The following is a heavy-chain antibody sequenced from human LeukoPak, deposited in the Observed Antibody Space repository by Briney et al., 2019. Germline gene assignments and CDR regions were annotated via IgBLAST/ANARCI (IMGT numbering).Heavy chain of an antibody. CDR1: GFTFNTYA. J-gene: IGHJ4*02. V-gene: IGHV3-23*01. CDR2: ISDAGGST. CDR3: AKDLRRRNWGTYYFDC. Sequence: GGSLRLSCAASGFTFNTYAMSWVRQAPGKGLEWVSAISDAGGSTYYADSVKGRFAISRDNFENTLYLQMNSLRAEDTAVYYCAKDLRRRNWGTYYFDCWGQGTLVTVSS. D-gene: IGHD7-27*01.